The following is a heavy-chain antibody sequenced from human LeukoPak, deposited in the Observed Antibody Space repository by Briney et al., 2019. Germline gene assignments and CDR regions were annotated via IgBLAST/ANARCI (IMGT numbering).Heavy chain of an antibody. CDR3: ARVVYYYDVSGYSFDL. CDR1: GGSISTRDYY. J-gene: IGHJ2*01. CDR2: IYYTGST. Sequence: SDTLSLTCTVSGGSISTRDYYWGWIRQPRGKGLEWIASIYYTGSTYYSPSLRSRATMSVDTSKNQFSLELSAVTAADTAFYYCARVVYYYDVSGYSFDLWGRGTLVAVSS. D-gene: IGHD3-22*01. V-gene: IGHV4-39*01.